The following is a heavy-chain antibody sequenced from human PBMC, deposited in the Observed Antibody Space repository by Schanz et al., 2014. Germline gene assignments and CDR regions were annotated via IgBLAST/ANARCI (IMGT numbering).Heavy chain of an antibody. CDR3: ARGGSSGWYDRDIAHFDY. D-gene: IGHD6-19*01. V-gene: IGHV3-33*01. J-gene: IGHJ4*02. Sequence: QAQLVESGGGVVQPGRSLRLSCVASGFTFISYDIHWVRQAPGKGLEWVAVIRYDGRNKNFVESVKGRFTISRDNFKNTLFLQMNSLRAEDTAAYYCARGGSSGWYDRDIAHFDYWGQGTLVTVSS. CDR1: GFTFISYD. CDR2: IRYDGRNK.